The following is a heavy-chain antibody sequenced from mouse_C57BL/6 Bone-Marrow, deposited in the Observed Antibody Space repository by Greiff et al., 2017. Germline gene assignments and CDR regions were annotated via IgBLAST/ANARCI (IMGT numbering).Heavy chain of an antibody. CDR2: INPYNGGT. V-gene: IGHV1-19*01. CDR1: GYTFTDYY. CDR3: ARSLYYYGSSYLYAMDY. D-gene: IGHD1-1*01. Sequence: EVKLQESGPVLVKPGASVKMSCKASGYTFTDYYMNWVKQSHGKSLEWIGVINPYNGGTSYNQKFKGKATLTVDKSSSTAYMELNSLTSEDSAVYYCARSLYYYGSSYLYAMDYWGQGTSVTVSS. J-gene: IGHJ4*01.